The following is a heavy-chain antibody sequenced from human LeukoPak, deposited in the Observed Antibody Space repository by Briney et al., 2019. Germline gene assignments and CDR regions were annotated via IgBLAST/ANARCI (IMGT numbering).Heavy chain of an antibody. Sequence: ASVKVSCKASGYTFTSYGISWVRQAPGQGLEWMGWISTYNGNTNYAQKLQGRVTLTTDTSTSTAYMELRSLRSDDTAVYYCARVRCSSSSCYAWAGWFDPWGQGTLVTVSS. V-gene: IGHV1-18*01. CDR3: ARVRCSSSSCYAWAGWFDP. CDR1: GYTFTSYG. J-gene: IGHJ5*02. D-gene: IGHD2-2*01. CDR2: ISTYNGNT.